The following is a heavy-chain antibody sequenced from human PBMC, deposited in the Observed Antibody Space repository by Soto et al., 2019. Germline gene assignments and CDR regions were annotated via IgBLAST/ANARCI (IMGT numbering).Heavy chain of an antibody. J-gene: IGHJ5*02. CDR3: ARENYDILTGYYGPVDP. Sequence: GASVKVSCKASGGTFSSYAISWVRQAPGQGLEWMGGIIPIFGTANYAQKFQGRVTITADESTSTAYMELSSLRSEDTAVYYCARENYDILTGYYGPVDPWGQGTLVTVSS. CDR1: GGTFSSYA. CDR2: IIPIFGTA. V-gene: IGHV1-69*13. D-gene: IGHD3-9*01.